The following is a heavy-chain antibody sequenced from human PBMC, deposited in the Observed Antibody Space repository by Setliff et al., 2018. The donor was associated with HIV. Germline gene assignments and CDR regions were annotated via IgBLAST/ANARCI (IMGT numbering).Heavy chain of an antibody. CDR1: GGSISSGYYY. J-gene: IGHJ3*02. CDR3: ARVLNPSDAFDI. Sequence: SETLSLTCSVSGGSISSGYYYWSWIRQHPGKGLEWIGYIYYSGSSYCNPSLKSRVTISVDTSKNQFSVKLSSVTAADTAVYYCARVLNPSDAFDIWGQGTMVTVSS. CDR2: IYYSGSS. V-gene: IGHV4-31*03.